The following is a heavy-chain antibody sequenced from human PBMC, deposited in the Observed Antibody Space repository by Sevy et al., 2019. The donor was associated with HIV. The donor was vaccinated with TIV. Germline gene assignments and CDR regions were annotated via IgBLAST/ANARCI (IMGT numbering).Heavy chain of an antibody. J-gene: IGHJ4*02. Sequence: GGSLRLSCTAYGFTFSNYAVHWVRQAPGKGLEWVAIISHDEIHKDLADSVRGRFSISRDTSKNTIDLQMNSLRPEDTAVYYCARDLPHLRMWELSRGSDFWGQGTLVTVSS. CDR2: ISHDEIHK. CDR1: GFTFSNYA. CDR3: ARDLPHLRMWELSRGSDF. D-gene: IGHD3-16*01. V-gene: IGHV3-30*04.